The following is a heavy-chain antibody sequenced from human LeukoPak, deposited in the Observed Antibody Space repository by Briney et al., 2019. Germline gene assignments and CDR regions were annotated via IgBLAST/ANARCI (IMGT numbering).Heavy chain of an antibody. V-gene: IGHV1-2*02. CDR1: GYTFTGYY. Sequence: ASVKVSFKASGYTFTGYYMHWVRQAPGQGLEWMGWINPNSGGTNHAQKFQGRVTMTRDTSISTAYMELSRLRSDDTAVYYCARDRPLDADDYYGFYYFDYWGQGTLVTVSS. J-gene: IGHJ4*02. CDR2: INPNSGGT. CDR3: ARDRPLDADDYYGFYYFDY. D-gene: IGHD3-10*01.